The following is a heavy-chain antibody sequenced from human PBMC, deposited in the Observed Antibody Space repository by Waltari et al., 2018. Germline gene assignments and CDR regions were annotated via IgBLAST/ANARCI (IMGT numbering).Heavy chain of an antibody. CDR1: GVTFGNQA. V-gene: IGHV1-69*04. J-gene: IGHJ2*01. D-gene: IGHD3-22*01. CDR2: ILPILTIT. CDR3: ARDLYDSTGSWYFDL. Sequence: QVLLVQSGAEVKKPGSSVKVSCKASGVTFGNQALSWVRQAPGQGLEWMSRILPILTITNYAQKFTGRVTFTADNSMTTAYMELSSLRSEDTAVYYCARDLYDSTGSWYFDLWGRGTLVTVSS.